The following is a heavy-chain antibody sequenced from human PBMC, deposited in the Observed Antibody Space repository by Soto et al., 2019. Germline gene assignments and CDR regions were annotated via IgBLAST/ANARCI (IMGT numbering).Heavy chain of an antibody. Sequence: GGSLRLSCAASGFTFSNYGMNWVRQAPGKGLEWVSYISSSSSIIYYADSVKGRFTISRDNANNSLYLQMNSLRDEDTAVYYYSSDGRDCNPGVCSFQFWGQGTLVTVSS. CDR1: GFTFSNYG. D-gene: IGHD2-8*01. V-gene: IGHV3-48*02. CDR3: SSDGRDCNPGVCSFQF. J-gene: IGHJ1*01. CDR2: ISSSSSII.